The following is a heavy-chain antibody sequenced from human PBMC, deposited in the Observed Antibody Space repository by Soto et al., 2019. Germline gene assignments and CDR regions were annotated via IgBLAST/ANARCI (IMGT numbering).Heavy chain of an antibody. CDR1: AFSFSSYA. V-gene: IGHV3-23*01. Sequence: GRSLRLSCTVSAFSFSSYAMRWVRPAPGAGRGWVWGLSGSGISTYYADTVKGRFTISRDNSRNTLYLQMNSLRAEDPAVYYCPTSYDRSGYDYWGQGTLVNVSS. CDR2: LSGSGIST. CDR3: PTSYDRSGYDY. J-gene: IGHJ4*02. D-gene: IGHD3-22*01.